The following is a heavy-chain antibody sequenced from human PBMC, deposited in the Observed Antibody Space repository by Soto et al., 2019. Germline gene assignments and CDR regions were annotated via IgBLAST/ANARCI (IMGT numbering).Heavy chain of an antibody. D-gene: IGHD6-19*01. Sequence: QVQLVQSGAEVKKPGSSVKVSCKASGGTFSSYAISWVRQAPGQGLEWMGGIIPIFGTANYAQKFQGRVTITADESTSIAYMELSSLRSEDSAVYYCARVRCGIAVAGPRWFDPWGQGLLVTVSS. CDR2: IIPIFGTA. V-gene: IGHV1-69*12. CDR1: GGTFSSYA. J-gene: IGHJ5*02. CDR3: ARVRCGIAVAGPRWFDP.